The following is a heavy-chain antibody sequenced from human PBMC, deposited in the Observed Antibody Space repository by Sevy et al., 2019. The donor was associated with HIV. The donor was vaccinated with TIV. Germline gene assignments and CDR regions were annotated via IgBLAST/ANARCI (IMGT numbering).Heavy chain of an antibody. Sequence: GGSLRLSCAASGFTFAKYSMSWVRQAPGKGLEWVSTFSFGCGRINYADSVKGRFTISRDDSKNTLCLQMNSLRAEDTATYFCAREACTQPHDYWGQGTLVTVSS. CDR3: AREACTQPHDY. CDR1: GFTFAKYS. D-gene: IGHD2-8*01. V-gene: IGHV3-23*01. J-gene: IGHJ4*02. CDR2: FSFGCGRI.